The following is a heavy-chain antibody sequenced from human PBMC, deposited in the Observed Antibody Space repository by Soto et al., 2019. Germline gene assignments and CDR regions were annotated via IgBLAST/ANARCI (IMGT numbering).Heavy chain of an antibody. CDR2: ISYDGSNK. V-gene: IGHV3-30-3*01. CDR3: ARDPGDYDRNYYYGMDV. CDR1: GFTFSSYA. D-gene: IGHD4-17*01. J-gene: IGHJ6*02. Sequence: ESGGGVVQPGRSLRLSCAASGFTFSSYAMHWVRQAPGKGLEWVAVISYDGSNKYYADSVKGRFTISRDNSKNTLYLQMNSLRAEDTAVYYCARDPGDYDRNYYYGMDVWGQGTTVTVSS.